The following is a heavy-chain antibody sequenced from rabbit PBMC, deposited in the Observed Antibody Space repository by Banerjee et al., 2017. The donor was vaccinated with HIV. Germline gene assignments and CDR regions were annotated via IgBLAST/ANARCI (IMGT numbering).Heavy chain of an antibody. Sequence: QEQLEESGGGLVQPEGSLTLTCKASGFTLSSSYYMCWVRQAPGKGLEWIGCIVAGSSGSTYYASWAKGRFTVSKTSSTTVTLQMTSLTAADTATYFCATNSYGGGGYGYANHLWGQGTLVTVS. CDR3: ATNSYGGGGYGYANHL. D-gene: IGHD6-1*01. J-gene: IGHJ4*01. CDR2: IVAGSSGST. V-gene: IGHV1S45*01. CDR1: GFTLSSSYY.